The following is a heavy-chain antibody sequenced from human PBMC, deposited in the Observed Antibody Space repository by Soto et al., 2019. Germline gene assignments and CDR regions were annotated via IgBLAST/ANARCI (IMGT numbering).Heavy chain of an antibody. D-gene: IGHD2-15*01. CDR2: MNPNSGNT. CDR3: ARGPPYCSGGSCYKLYYYYYMDV. Sequence: QVQLVQSGAEVKKPGASVKVSCKASGYTFTSYDINWVRQANGQGLEWMGWMNPNSGNTGYAQKFQRRVTMTRNTSISTAYMELSSLRSEDTAVYYCARGPPYCSGGSCYKLYYYYYMDVWGKGTTVTVTS. V-gene: IGHV1-8*01. CDR1: GYTFTSYD. J-gene: IGHJ6*03.